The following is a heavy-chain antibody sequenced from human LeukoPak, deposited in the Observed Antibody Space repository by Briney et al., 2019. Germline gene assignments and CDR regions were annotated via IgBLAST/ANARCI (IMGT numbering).Heavy chain of an antibody. CDR1: GFTFSSYW. CDR2: IKQDGSEK. V-gene: IGHV3-7*03. CDR3: ARGDYGDSTDAFDI. J-gene: IGHJ3*02. Sequence: GGSLRLSCAASGFTFSSYWMSWVRQAPGKGLEWVANIKQDGSEKYYVDSVKGRFTISRDNAKNSLYLQMNSLRAEDTAVYYCARGDYGDSTDAFDIWGQGTMVTVSS. D-gene: IGHD4-17*01.